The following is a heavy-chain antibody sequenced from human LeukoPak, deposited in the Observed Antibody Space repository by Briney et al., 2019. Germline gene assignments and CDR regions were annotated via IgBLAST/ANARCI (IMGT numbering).Heavy chain of an antibody. V-gene: IGHV3-64*01. CDR2: FSSNGGST. CDR1: GLTFSCFA. CDR3: AREGGVAPADGAFDI. J-gene: IGHJ3*02. D-gene: IGHD2-2*01. Sequence: GALGLSCAAPGLTFSCFAMQWVRPAPGKGLGCVSTFSSNGGSTYYANSVKGRFTISRDNSKNTLYLQMGSLRAEDMAVYYCAREGGVAPADGAFDIWGQGTMVTVSS.